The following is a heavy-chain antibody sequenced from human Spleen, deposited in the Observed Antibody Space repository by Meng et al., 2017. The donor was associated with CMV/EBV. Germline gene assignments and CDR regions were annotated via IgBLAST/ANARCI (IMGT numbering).Heavy chain of an antibody. J-gene: IGHJ4*02. CDR3: ARGHSSSWFPFDS. D-gene: IGHD6-19*01. V-gene: IGHV5-51*01. CDR2: IYPGDSDT. CDR1: RSPVTTDW. Sequence: KRARSPVTTDWRGWVRQVPGKGLEWMGIIYPGDSDTRYSPSFQGHVTISADKSISTAYLQWSALKAADSAMYYCARGHSSSWFPFDSWGQGTLVTVSS.